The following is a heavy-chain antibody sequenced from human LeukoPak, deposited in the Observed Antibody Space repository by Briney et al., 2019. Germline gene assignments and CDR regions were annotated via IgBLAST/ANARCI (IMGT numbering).Heavy chain of an antibody. CDR1: GYTLTELS. J-gene: IGHJ4*02. V-gene: IGHV1-24*01. Sequence: ASVKVSCKVSGYTLTELSMHWVRQAPGKGLEWMGGFDPEDGETIYAQKFQGRVTMTEDSSTDTAYMELSSLRSEDKAVYYCATDLGYSYGHDYWGQGTLVTVSS. CDR2: FDPEDGET. D-gene: IGHD5-18*01. CDR3: ATDLGYSYGHDY.